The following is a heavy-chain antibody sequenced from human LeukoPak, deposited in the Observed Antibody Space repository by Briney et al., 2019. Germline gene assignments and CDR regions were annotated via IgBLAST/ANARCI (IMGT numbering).Heavy chain of an antibody. J-gene: IGHJ3*02. Sequence: AAVKVSCQASGYTFTGYYMHWVRQAPGQGLDWMGWINPNSGGTNYAQKYQGRVTMTRDTSISTAYMELSRLRSDDTAVYYCWVVITHDAFDMWGQGTMVSVSS. V-gene: IGHV1-2*02. CDR1: GYTFTGYY. D-gene: IGHD3-22*01. CDR3: WVVITHDAFDM. CDR2: INPNSGGT.